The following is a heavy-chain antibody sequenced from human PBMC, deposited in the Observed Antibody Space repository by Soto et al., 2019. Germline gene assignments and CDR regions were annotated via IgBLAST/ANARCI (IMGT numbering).Heavy chain of an antibody. CDR1: GGSISSYY. Sequence: QVQLQESGPGLVKPSETLSLTCTVSGGSISSYYWSWIRQPPGKGLEWIGYIYYSGSTNYNPSRKSRVTISVDTSKNQFSLKLSSVTAADTAVYYCARGVIDSSGLDAFDIWGQGTMVTVSS. V-gene: IGHV4-59*01. CDR3: ARGVIDSSGLDAFDI. CDR2: IYYSGST. D-gene: IGHD6-19*01. J-gene: IGHJ3*02.